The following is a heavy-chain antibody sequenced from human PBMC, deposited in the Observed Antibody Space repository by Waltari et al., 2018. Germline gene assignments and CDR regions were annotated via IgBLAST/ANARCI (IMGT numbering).Heavy chain of an antibody. V-gene: IGHV4-38-2*01. D-gene: IGHD3-10*01. J-gene: IGHJ5*02. CDR1: GYSISSGYY. Sequence: QVQLQESGPGLVKPSETLSLTCAVSGYSISSGYYWGWIRPPPGKGLEWIGSIYHRGSTYYNPSLKSRVTISVVTSKNQFSLKLSSVTAADTAVYYCARAYGSGSYYRAMNNWFDPWGQGTLVTVSS. CDR2: IYHRGST. CDR3: ARAYGSGSYYRAMNNWFDP.